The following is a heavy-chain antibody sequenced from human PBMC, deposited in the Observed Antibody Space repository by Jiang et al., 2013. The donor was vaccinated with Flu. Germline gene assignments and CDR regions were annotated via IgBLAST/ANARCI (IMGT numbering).Heavy chain of an antibody. J-gene: IGHJ4*02. CDR1: GYSFTSYA. D-gene: IGHD2-2*02. V-gene: IGHV7-4-1*02. CDR3: ARADRGCPSTTCYTDFDY. CDR2: INTNTGTP. Sequence: QSGSELKKPGASVKVSCEASGYSFTSYAIAWMRQAPGQGLEWMGWINTNTGTPTYAQGFTGRFVFSLDTSVTTAYLLISGLKAEDTAVYYCARADRGCPSTTCYTDFDYWGQGTLVTVSS.